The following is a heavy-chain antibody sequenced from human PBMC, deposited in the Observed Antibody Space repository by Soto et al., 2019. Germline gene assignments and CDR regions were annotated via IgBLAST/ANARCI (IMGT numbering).Heavy chain of an antibody. J-gene: IGHJ5*02. D-gene: IGHD3-10*01. CDR2: ISAYNGNI. Sequence: QVQLVQSGAEVKKPGASVKVSCKASGYTFSNYGISWVRQAPGQGLEWMGWISAYNGNIKFAQKVQGRVTMTTDTCRSTAYMELRSLRSDDTGVYYCARHPPGEGAAMFDLWGHGTLVSVAS. CDR3: ARHPPGEGAAMFDL. V-gene: IGHV1-18*01. CDR1: GYTFSNYG.